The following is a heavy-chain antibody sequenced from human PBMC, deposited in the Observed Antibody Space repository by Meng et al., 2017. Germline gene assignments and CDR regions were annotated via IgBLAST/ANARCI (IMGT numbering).Heavy chain of an antibody. J-gene: IGHJ4*02. CDR2: ISSSSSYI. CDR1: GFTFSSYS. Sequence: GESLKISCAASGFTFSSYSMNWVRQAPGKGLEWVSSISSSSSYIYYADSVKGRFTISRDNAKNSLYLQMNSLRAEDTAVYYCATAPSITTTTNYWGQGTLVTVSS. D-gene: IGHD3-22*01. CDR3: ATAPSITTTTNY. V-gene: IGHV3-21*01.